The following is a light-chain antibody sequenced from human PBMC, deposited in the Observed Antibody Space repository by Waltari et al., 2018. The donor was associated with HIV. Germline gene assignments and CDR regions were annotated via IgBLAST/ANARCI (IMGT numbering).Light chain of an antibody. CDR3: TSWDDSLSGWM. J-gene: IGLJ3*02. CDR2: RNN. Sequence: QSVLTQPPSASGTPGQRVAISCSGSSSNIGHNFVYWYQHLPGTTPNLLIHRNNRRPSGVPDRFSGSKSGTSACLAISGLRSEDEADYYCTSWDDSLSGWMFGGGTTLTVL. V-gene: IGLV1-47*01. CDR1: SSNIGHNF.